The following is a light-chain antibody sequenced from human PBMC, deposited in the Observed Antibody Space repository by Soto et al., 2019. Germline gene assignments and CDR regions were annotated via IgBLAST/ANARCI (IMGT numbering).Light chain of an antibody. CDR2: AAS. CDR3: QQYNNWPPWT. V-gene: IGKV1-27*01. Sequence: DIQMTQSPSSLSASVGDRVTITCRASQGVSIYLDRYQQKAGKVPKLLMYAASSLQSGVPSRFSASGSGTHFTLTISSLQSEDFAVYYCQQYNNWPPWTFGQGTKVDIK. J-gene: IGKJ1*01. CDR1: QGVSIY.